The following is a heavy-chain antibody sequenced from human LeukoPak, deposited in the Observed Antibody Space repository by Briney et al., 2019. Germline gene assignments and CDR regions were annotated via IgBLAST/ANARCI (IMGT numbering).Heavy chain of an antibody. J-gene: IGHJ4*02. D-gene: IGHD5-18*01. Sequence: GASVKVSCKASGYTFTSYGITWVRQAPGQGLEWMGWINPNSGGTNYAQKLQGRVTMTTDTSTSTAYMELSSLRSEDTAVYYCAASARIQLWLTFDYWGQGTLVTVSS. CDR2: INPNSGGT. V-gene: IGHV1-18*01. CDR3: AASARIQLWLTFDY. CDR1: GYTFTSYG.